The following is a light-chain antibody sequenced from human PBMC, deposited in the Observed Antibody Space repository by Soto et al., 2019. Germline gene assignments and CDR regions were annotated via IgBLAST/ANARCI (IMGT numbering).Light chain of an antibody. V-gene: IGKV1-5*03. J-gene: IGKJ1*01. CDR1: QTISSW. CDR2: KAS. Sequence: DLPMAPSPSTLSASVGGRGTITWRASQTISSWLAWYQQKPGKAPKLLIYKASTLKSGVPSGFSGSGSGTEFTLTISSLQPDDFATYYCQHYNSYSEACGQGTKVDIK. CDR3: QHYNSYSEA.